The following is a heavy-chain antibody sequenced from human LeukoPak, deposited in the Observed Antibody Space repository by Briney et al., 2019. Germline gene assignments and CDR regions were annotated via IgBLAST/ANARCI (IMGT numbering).Heavy chain of an antibody. D-gene: IGHD6-6*01. J-gene: IGHJ4*02. V-gene: IGHV4-59*12. CDR1: GGSISGYF. Sequence: SETLSLTCTVSGGSISGYFWNWIRQSPGKGLEYIGFIYYNGNTNYNPSLQSRVTISVDTSKNQFSLKLSSVTAADTAVYYCARDPSSDGCYFDYWGQGILVTVSS. CDR2: IYYNGNT. CDR3: ARDPSSDGCYFDY.